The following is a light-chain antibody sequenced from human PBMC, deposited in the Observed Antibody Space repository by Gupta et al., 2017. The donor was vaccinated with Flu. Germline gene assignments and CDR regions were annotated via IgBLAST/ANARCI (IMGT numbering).Light chain of an antibody. CDR2: GAT. J-gene: IGKJ5*01. CDR1: QSVTSRK. CDR3: QQDVPPVT. V-gene: IGKV3-20*01. Sequence: EIVLTQSPGTLSLSPGERATRSCRASQSVTSRKLAWYQQRPGQPPRLIIYGATSRSRGTPDRFSGSGARKDFTLTSSGQEHEDFAVYYWQQDVPPVTFGQGTRLEIK.